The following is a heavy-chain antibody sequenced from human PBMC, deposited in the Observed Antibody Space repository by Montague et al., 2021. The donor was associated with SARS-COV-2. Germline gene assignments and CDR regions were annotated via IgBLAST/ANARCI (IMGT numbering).Heavy chain of an antibody. CDR1: GGSISSGGYY. J-gene: IGHJ2*01. V-gene: IGHV4-31*03. D-gene: IGHD3-3*01. CDR2: IYYSGST. CDR3: ARSSAPSITIFGVSNTYWCFDL. Sequence: TLSLTCTVSGGSISSGGYYWSWIRQHPGEGLEWIGYIYYSGSTYYNPSLKSRVTISVDTSKNQFSLKLSSVTAADTAVYYCARSSAPSITIFGVSNTYWCFDLWGRGTLVTVSS.